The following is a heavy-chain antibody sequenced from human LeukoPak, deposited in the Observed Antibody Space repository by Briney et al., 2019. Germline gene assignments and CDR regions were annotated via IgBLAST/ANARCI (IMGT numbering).Heavy chain of an antibody. J-gene: IGHJ4*02. Sequence: SETLSPTCTVSGGSISSYYWSWIRQPPGKGLEWIGYIYYSGSTNYNPSLKSRVTISVDTSKNQFSLKLSSVTAADTAVYYCARGRDYGDYYFDYWGQGTLVTVSS. D-gene: IGHD4-17*01. V-gene: IGHV4-59*01. CDR3: ARGRDYGDYYFDY. CDR2: IYYSGST. CDR1: GGSISSYY.